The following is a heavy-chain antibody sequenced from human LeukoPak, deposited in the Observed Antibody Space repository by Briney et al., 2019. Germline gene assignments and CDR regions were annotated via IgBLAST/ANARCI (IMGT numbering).Heavy chain of an antibody. CDR1: GYTFTGYY. CDR3: ARDLPYADSSGYYYYYFDY. J-gene: IGHJ4*02. D-gene: IGHD3-22*01. CDR2: INPNSGGT. V-gene: IGHV1-2*02. Sequence: ASVKVSCKASGYTFTGYYMHWVRQAPGQGLEWMGWINPNSGGTNYAQKFQGRVTMTRDTSISTAYMELSRLRSDDTAVYYCARDLPYADSSGYYYYYFDYWGQGTLVTVSS.